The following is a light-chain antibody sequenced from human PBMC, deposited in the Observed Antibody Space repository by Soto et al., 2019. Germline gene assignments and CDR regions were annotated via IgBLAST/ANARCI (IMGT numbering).Light chain of an antibody. CDR3: QHYGSALFT. Sequence: EIVLTQSPGTLSLSPGERATLSCRASQSFSSSYLAWYQQKTGQAPRLLIYGASSRATGIPDRFSGSGYGTDFTLTISSLEPEDFAVYYCQHYGSALFTFGPGTKVDVK. V-gene: IGKV3-20*01. CDR2: GAS. CDR1: QSFSSSY. J-gene: IGKJ3*01.